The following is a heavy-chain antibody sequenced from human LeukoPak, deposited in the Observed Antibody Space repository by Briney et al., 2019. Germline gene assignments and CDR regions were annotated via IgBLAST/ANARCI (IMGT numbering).Heavy chain of an antibody. CDR3: ARHEGHGYSSGWYLSW. Sequence: GSLKISCEGSGGSFTKFWIGWVRQMPGKGLELMGIIYPADSDTRYSPSFQGQVTISADKSISTAYLQWSSLKASDTAMYYCARHEGHGYSSGWYLSWWGQGTLVTVSS. D-gene: IGHD6-19*01. CDR2: IYPADSDT. V-gene: IGHV5-51*01. J-gene: IGHJ4*02. CDR1: GGSFTKFW.